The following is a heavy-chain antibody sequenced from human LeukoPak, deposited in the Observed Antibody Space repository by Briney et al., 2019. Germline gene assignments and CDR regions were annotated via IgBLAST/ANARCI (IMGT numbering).Heavy chain of an antibody. J-gene: IGHJ4*02. V-gene: IGHV3-9*01. CDR3: ARRGSARYSGGWFADY. D-gene: IGHD6-19*01. Sequence: GGSLRLSCVGSGFNFDEYAMHWVRQPPGKGLEWVSGISSNSDDIGYTDSVKGRFTISRDSAKKSLYLQMNSLRAEDTAVYHCARRGSARYSGGWFADYWGQGTLVTVSS. CDR1: GFNFDEYA. CDR2: ISSNSDDI.